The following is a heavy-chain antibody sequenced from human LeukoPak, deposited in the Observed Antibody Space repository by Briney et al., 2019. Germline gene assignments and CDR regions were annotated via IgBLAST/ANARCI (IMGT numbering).Heavy chain of an antibody. CDR2: ISAYNGNT. V-gene: IGHV1-18*01. D-gene: IGHD3-22*01. J-gene: IGHJ4*02. CDR1: GYTFTSYG. CDR3: ARDLSRVTYYYNSSGYYRAPAFDY. Sequence: ASVKVSCKASGYTFTSYGISWVRQAPGQGLEWMGWISAYNGNTNYAQKLQGRVTMTTDTSTSTAYMELRSLRSDDTAVYYCARDLSRVTYYYNSSGYYRAPAFDYWGQGTLVTVSS.